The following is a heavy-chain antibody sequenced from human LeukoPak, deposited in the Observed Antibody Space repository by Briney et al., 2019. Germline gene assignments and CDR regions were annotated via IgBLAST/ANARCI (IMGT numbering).Heavy chain of an antibody. J-gene: IGHJ3*02. CDR2: IVVGSGNT. Sequence: SVKVSCKASGFTFTSSAMQWVRQARGQRLEWIGWIVVGSGNTNYAQKFQERVTITRDMSTSTAYMELSSLRSEDTAVYYCAASSGWYFNAFDIWGQGTMVTVSS. D-gene: IGHD6-19*01. CDR1: GFTFTSSA. CDR3: AASSGWYFNAFDI. V-gene: IGHV1-58*02.